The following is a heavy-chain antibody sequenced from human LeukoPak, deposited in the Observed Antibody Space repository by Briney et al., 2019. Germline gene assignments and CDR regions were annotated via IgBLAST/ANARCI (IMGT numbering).Heavy chain of an antibody. CDR1: GGSISSLH. CDR2: IYDSGST. CDR3: ARGGYYFLY. Sequence: SETLSLTCTVSGGSISSLHWSWIRQTPGKGLEWIEYIYDSGSTNYNPSLKGRVTISVDTSKSQFSLKLSSVTAADTAVYYCARGGYYFLYWGQGTLVTVSS. J-gene: IGHJ4*02. V-gene: IGHV4-59*11. D-gene: IGHD3-16*01.